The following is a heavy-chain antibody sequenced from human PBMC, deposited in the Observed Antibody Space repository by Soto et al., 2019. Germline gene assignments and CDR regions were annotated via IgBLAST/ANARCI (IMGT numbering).Heavy chain of an antibody. CDR1: GYTFTSYY. D-gene: IGHD4-17*01. CDR2: INPSGGST. V-gene: IGHV1-46*01. J-gene: IGHJ3*02. CDR3: ARHDYGDYGVFDI. Sequence: ASVKVSCKASGYTFTSYYMHWVRQAPGQGLEWMGIINPSGGSTSYAQKFKGRVTMTRDTSTSTVYMELSSLRSEDTAVYYCARHDYGDYGVFDIWGQGTMVTVSS.